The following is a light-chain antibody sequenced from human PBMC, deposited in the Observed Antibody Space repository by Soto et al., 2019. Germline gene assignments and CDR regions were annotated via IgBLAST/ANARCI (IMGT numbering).Light chain of an antibody. V-gene: IGKV1-5*03. CDR1: QSIRSW. CDR3: QQYDIYST. CDR2: KAS. J-gene: IGKJ4*01. Sequence: DIQMTQFPSTLSASVGDRVTITCRSSQSIRSWLAWYKQKPGKAPNLLIYKASSLPSGVPSRFSGSGYGTEFTLTISSLQPDDIATYYCQQYDIYSTFGGGTKVQIK.